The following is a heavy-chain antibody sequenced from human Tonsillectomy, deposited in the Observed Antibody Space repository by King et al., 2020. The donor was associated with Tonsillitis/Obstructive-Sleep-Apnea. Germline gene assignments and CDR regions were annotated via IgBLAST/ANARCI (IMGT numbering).Heavy chain of an antibody. D-gene: IGHD2-2*01. CDR3: ASIQGYCSSTSCRNNWFDP. V-gene: IGHV1-69*12. CDR1: GGTFSSYA. Sequence: QLVQSGAEVKKPGSSVKVSCKASGGTFSSYAFPWVRQAPGQGLEWMGGIIPIFGTANYAQKFQGRVTITADESTSTAYTELSSLRSEDTAVYYCASIQGYCSSTSCRNNWFDPWGQGTLVTVSS. J-gene: IGHJ5*02. CDR2: IIPIFGTA.